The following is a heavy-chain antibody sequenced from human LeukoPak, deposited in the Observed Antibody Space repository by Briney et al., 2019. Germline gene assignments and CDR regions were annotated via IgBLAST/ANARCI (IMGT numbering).Heavy chain of an antibody. J-gene: IGHJ3*02. CDR1: GDSVSSNSAA. CDR2: TYYRSKWYN. D-gene: IGHD3-22*01. CDR3: ARSDSSGSHAFDI. Sequence: SQTLSLTCAISGDSVSSNSAAWNWIRQSPSRGLEWLGRTYYRSKWYNDYAVSVKSRITINPDTSKNQFSLKLSSVTAADTAVYYCARSDSSGSHAFDIWGQGTMVTVSS. V-gene: IGHV6-1*01.